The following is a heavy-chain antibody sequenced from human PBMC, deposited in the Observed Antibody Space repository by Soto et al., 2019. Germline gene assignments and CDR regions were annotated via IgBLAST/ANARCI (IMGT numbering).Heavy chain of an antibody. Sequence: SCGRLSLPSAVYVRSCSDYYRSSIRLSPQTGLEWSGEINHSGSTNYNPSLKTRVTPSLDTSKNPFSLKLSPATAADTAVYYCARGSPHYRSESYYNAYYCYDMDVWGKGTTDTVS. CDR1: VRSCSDYY. D-gene: IGHD3-10*01. CDR2: INHSGST. CDR3: ARGSPHYRSESYYNAYYCYDMDV. V-gene: IGHV4-34*01. J-gene: IGHJ6*04.